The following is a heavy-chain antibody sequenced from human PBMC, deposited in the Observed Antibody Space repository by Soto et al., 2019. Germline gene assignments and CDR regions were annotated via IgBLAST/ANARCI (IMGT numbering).Heavy chain of an antibody. CDR1: GGSVRDFY. Sequence: SETLSLTCIVSGGSVRDFYWSWIRQPAGEGLEWMGRMFFSGHTTFNPSLKTRVSMSAANSVNQFSLILSAVTAADTAIYYCGKMFNSGHCRPEWDYYFYGMDVSGPGATVTVSS. V-gene: IGHV4-4*07. CDR2: MFFSGHT. J-gene: IGHJ6*02. D-gene: IGHD1-26*01. CDR3: GKMFNSGHCRPEWDYYFYGMDV.